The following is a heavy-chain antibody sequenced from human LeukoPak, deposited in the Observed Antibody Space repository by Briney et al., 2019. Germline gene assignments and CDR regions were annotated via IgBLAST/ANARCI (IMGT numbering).Heavy chain of an antibody. D-gene: IGHD2-15*01. V-gene: IGHV3-30-3*01. Sequence: PGRSLRLSCAAFRFTFSNYAFHWVRQAPGKGLEWVAIISYDGNNKYYADSVKGRFTISRDNSKNTLYLQMNSLRAEDSAVYHCARGFCSGGNCYSFYYYGMDVWGQGTTVTVSS. J-gene: IGHJ6*01. CDR2: ISYDGNNK. CDR3: ARGFCSGGNCYSFYYYGMDV. CDR1: RFTFSNYA.